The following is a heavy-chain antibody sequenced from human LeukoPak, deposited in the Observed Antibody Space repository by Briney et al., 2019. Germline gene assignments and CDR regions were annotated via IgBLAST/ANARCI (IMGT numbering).Heavy chain of an antibody. CDR1: GGTFSSYA. V-gene: IGHV1-69*13. J-gene: IGHJ6*02. Sequence: SVKVSCKASGGTFSSYAISWVRQAPGQGLEWMGGIIPIFGTANYAQKFQGRVTITADESTSTAYMELSSLRSEGTAVYYCARAYSSSWYRENYYYYYGMDVWGQGTTVTVSS. D-gene: IGHD6-13*01. CDR3: ARAYSSSWYRENYYYYYGMDV. CDR2: IIPIFGTA.